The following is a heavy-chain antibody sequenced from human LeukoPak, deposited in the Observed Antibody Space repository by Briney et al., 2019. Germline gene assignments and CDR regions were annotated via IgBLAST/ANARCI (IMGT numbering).Heavy chain of an antibody. V-gene: IGHV3-23*01. D-gene: IGHD3-9*01. J-gene: IGHJ4*02. CDR2: ISGNGSST. Sequence: GGSLRLSCAASGFTFSSYAMSWVPQAPGKGLEFVSAISGNGSSTYYADSVKGRFTIPRDNSKKPVYLQMNSLRAEDTAVYYFPKDGRLRDFDWKLIAGDYFDYWGQGTLVTVSS. CDR3: PKDGRLRDFDWKLIAGDYFDY. CDR1: GFTFSSYA.